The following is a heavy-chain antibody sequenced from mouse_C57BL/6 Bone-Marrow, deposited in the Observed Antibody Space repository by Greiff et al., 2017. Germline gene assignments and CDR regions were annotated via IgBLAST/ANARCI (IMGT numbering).Heavy chain of an antibody. D-gene: IGHD1-1*01. CDR1: GYTFTSYW. J-gene: IGHJ3*01. V-gene: IGHV1-50*01. CDR3: ARPYYYGFAY. Sequence: QVQLQQPGAELVKPGASVKLSCKASGYTFTSYWMQWVKQRPGQGLEWIGEIDPSDSYTNYNQKFKGKATLTVDTSSRTAYMQLSSLTSEDSAVYYCARPYYYGFAYWGQGTLVTVSA. CDR2: IDPSDSYT.